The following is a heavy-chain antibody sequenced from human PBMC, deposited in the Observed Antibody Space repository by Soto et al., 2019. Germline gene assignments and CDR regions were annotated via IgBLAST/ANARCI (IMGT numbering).Heavy chain of an antibody. D-gene: IGHD5-18*01. CDR2: ILYDGSKE. CDR3: ARLRGYSYGSDFVFGY. J-gene: IGHJ4*02. Sequence: GGSLRLSCAASGFTFSDYAMHWVRQAPGKGLEWLAVILYDGSKEYYADSVKGRFTISRDNSNNMLHLQMSSLRPEDTAFYYCARLRGYSYGSDFVFGYWGQGTLVTVSS. V-gene: IGHV3-30-3*01. CDR1: GFTFSDYA.